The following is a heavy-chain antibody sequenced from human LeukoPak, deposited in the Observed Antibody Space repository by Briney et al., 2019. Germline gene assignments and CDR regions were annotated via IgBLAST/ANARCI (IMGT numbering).Heavy chain of an antibody. V-gene: IGHV1-2*02. CDR3: ATLEGGSGSYYSDY. CDR2: INPNSGGT. Sequence: ASVKVPCKASGYTFTGYYMHWVRQAPGQGLEWMGWINPNSGGTNYAQKFQGRVTMTRDTSISTAYMELSRLRSDDTAVYYCATLEGGSGSYYSDYWGQGTLVTVSS. J-gene: IGHJ4*02. D-gene: IGHD1-26*01. CDR1: GYTFTGYY.